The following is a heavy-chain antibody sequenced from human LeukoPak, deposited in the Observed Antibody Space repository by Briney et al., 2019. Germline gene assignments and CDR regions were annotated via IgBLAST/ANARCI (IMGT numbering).Heavy chain of an antibody. CDR2: ISWNSGSI. J-gene: IGHJ4*02. D-gene: IGHD3-9*01. Sequence: PGGSLRLSFAASGFTFSSYAMSWVRQAPGKGLEWVSGISWNSGSIGYADSVKGRFTISRDNAKNSLYLQMNSLRAEDTALYYCAKAYDILTGNTAGFDYWGQGTLVTVSS. CDR1: GFTFSSYA. CDR3: AKAYDILTGNTAGFDY. V-gene: IGHV3-9*01.